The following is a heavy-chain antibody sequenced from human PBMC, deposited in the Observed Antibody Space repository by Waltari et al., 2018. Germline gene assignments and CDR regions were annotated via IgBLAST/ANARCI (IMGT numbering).Heavy chain of an antibody. CDR1: DFTFRSYA. J-gene: IGHJ6*02. D-gene: IGHD3-22*01. CDR2: ISYNGRNI. V-gene: IGHV3-30*04. Sequence: QVQLVESGGGVVQPGRSLRLSCAASDFTFRSYAMHWVRQAPGKGLEWVAVISYNGRNIYYEDSVKGRFTISRDNSNKTLYLQMNSLRPEDTAVYYCARDYCDRTNCHGMDVWGQGTTVTVSS. CDR3: ARDYCDRTNCHGMDV.